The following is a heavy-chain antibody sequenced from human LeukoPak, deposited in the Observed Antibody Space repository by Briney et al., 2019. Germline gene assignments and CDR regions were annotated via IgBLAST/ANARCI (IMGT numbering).Heavy chain of an antibody. V-gene: IGHV1-18*01. Sequence: ASVKVSCKASGYTFTSYGISWVRQAPGQGLEWMGWISAYNGNTNYAQKLQGRVTMTTDTSTSTAYMELRSLRSDDTAVYYCARVHPIYGDYLHYYYYYYMDVWGKGTTVTVSS. CDR2: ISAYNGNT. J-gene: IGHJ6*03. D-gene: IGHD4-17*01. CDR1: GYTFTSYG. CDR3: ARVHPIYGDYLHYYYYYYMDV.